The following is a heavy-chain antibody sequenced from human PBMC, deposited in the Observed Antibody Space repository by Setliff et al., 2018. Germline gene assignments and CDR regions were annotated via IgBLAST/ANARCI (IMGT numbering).Heavy chain of an antibody. CDR1: GGSISSSNYY. V-gene: IGHV4-61*05. J-gene: IGHJ4*02. D-gene: IGHD3-3*01. Sequence: KTSETLSLTCTVSGGSISSSNYYWGWIRQPPGKGLEWIGYIHCSGSINYNPSLKSRVTISVDTSKNQFSLKMTSMAAADTAVYYCARASWYYDFWSGYYTPLPNFDYWGQGTLVTVSS. CDR2: IHCSGSI. CDR3: ARASWYYDFWSGYYTPLPNFDY.